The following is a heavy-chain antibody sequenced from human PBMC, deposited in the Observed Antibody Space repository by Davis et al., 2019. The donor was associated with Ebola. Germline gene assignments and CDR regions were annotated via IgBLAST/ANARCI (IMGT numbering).Heavy chain of an antibody. Sequence: GESLKISCAASGFTFNSHWMHWVRQVPGKGLVWVSHLNTDGSTTGYADSVKGRFTISRDNSRKMAFLQMSSLGADDTAIYYCATGATYYYADWGQGTQVTVSS. D-gene: IGHD3-22*01. J-gene: IGHJ4*02. CDR3: ATGATYYYAD. CDR1: GFTFNSHW. CDR2: LNTDGSTT. V-gene: IGHV3-74*01.